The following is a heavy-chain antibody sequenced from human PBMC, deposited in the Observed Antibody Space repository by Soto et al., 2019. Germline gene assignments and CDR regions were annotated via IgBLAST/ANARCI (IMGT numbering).Heavy chain of an antibody. Sequence: PWGSLRLSCAASGFTFSSYGMHWVRQAPGKGLEWVAVIWYDGSNKYYADSVKGRFTISRDNSKNTLYLQMNSLRAEDTAVYYCAREGGGTAGERYYYYGMDVWGQGTTVTVSS. V-gene: IGHV3-33*01. CDR2: IWYDGSNK. D-gene: IGHD3-16*01. CDR3: AREGGGTAGERYYYYGMDV. J-gene: IGHJ6*02. CDR1: GFTFSSYG.